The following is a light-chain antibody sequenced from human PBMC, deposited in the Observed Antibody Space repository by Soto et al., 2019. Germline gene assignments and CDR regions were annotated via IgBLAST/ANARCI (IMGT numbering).Light chain of an antibody. CDR2: RNH. Sequence: QSVLPQPPSASGTPGQRVTISCSTSNSRSGSNYVYWYQQLPGAAPKLLIYRNHQRPSGVPDRFSGSKSGTSASLAISGLRSEDEGDYFCAKWDDSLRVYVFGSGTKVTVL. CDR3: AKWDDSLRVYV. J-gene: IGLJ1*01. CDR1: NSRSGSNY. V-gene: IGLV1-47*01.